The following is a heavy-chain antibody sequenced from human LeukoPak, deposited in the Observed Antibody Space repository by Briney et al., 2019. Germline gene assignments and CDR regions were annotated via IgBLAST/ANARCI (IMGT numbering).Heavy chain of an antibody. CDR2: ISDSSSSI. V-gene: IGHV3-48*01. J-gene: IGHJ4*02. Sequence: GGSLRLSCAASGFAFSSYSMNWVRQAPGKGLEWVSYISDSSSSIYYADSVKGRFTISRDNAKNSLYLQMNSLRAEDTAVYYCARDGSVTMKNYWGQGTLVTVSS. CDR1: GFAFSSYS. CDR3: ARDGSVTMKNY. D-gene: IGHD3-22*01.